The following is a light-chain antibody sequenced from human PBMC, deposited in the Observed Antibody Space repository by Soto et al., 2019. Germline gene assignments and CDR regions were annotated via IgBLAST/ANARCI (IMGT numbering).Light chain of an antibody. V-gene: IGKV3-20*01. CDR3: QQYGSSSIT. CDR1: QSVSSSY. J-gene: IGKJ5*01. CDR2: GAS. Sequence: EIVLTQSPGTLSLSPGERATLSCRASQSVSSSYLAWYQQKPGQAPRLLIYGASRRATGIPDRFSGSGSGTDFTLTISRLDPEDFAVYYCQQYGSSSITFGQGTRLEIK.